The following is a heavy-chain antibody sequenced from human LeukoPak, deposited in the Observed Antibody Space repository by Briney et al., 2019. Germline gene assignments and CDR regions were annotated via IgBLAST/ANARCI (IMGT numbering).Heavy chain of an antibody. Sequence: PSETLSLTCTVSGGSISSYYWSWIRQPAGKGLEWIGRIYTSGSTNYNPSLKSRVTMSVDTSKDQFSLKLSSVTAADTAVYYGARSTYSSGWYPAGYWGQGTLVTVSS. D-gene: IGHD6-19*01. J-gene: IGHJ4*02. CDR3: ARSTYSSGWYPAGY. V-gene: IGHV4-4*07. CDR2: IYTSGST. CDR1: GGSISSYY.